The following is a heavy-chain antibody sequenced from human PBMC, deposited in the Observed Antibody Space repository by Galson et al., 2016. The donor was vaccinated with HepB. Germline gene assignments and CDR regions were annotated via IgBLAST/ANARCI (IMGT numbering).Heavy chain of an antibody. D-gene: IGHD3-10*01. CDR2: IYPDDSDT. Sequence: QSGAEVKKPGESLKISCKTSGYSFATYWIGWVRQMPGKGLEWMGIIYPDDSDTRYSPSFQGQVTISADTSTSTAYLQWRSLKASDAAMYYCARQDRGSGNTWDCWGQGTTVTVSS. J-gene: IGHJ6*02. CDR3: ARQDRGSGNTWDC. V-gene: IGHV5-51*01. CDR1: GYSFATYW.